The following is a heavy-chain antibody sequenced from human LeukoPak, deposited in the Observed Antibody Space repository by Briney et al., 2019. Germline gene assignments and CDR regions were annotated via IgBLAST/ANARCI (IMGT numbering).Heavy chain of an antibody. CDR2: IGTAGDT. CDR3: ARGSYWAFDY. Sequence: GESLRLSCAASRFTFSSYDMHWVRQVTGKCLEWVSTIGTAGDTYYAGSVKGRFSISRENAKTSLYLQMNSLRAGDTAVYYCARGSYWAFDYWGQGTLVTVSS. CDR1: RFTFSSYD. D-gene: IGHD3-10*01. V-gene: IGHV3-13*04. J-gene: IGHJ4*02.